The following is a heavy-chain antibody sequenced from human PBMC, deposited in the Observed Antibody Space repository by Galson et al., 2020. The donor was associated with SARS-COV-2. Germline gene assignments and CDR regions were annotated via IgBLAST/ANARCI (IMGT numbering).Heavy chain of an antibody. V-gene: IGHV3-48*02. CDR1: GFSFSIYS. CDR2: VSVGSTRI. J-gene: IGHJ5*02. CDR3: VRDRCHSSYSRGIGWFDP. Sequence: GESLKISCAASGFSFSIYSMNWIRQAPGRGLEWLSYVSVGSTRIYYADSVKGRFTISRDDATNSLYLQMNSLRDEDTAVYYCVRDRCHSSYSRGIGWFDPWGQGTLVTVSS. D-gene: IGHD5-12*01.